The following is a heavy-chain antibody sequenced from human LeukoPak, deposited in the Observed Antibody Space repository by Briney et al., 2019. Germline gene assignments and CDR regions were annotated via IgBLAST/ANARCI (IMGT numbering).Heavy chain of an antibody. J-gene: IGHJ4*02. CDR1: GGSISSYY. Sequence: PSETLSLTCTVSGGSISSYYWSWIRQPPGKGLEWIGYIYYSGSTNYNPSLKSRVTISVDTSKNRFSLKLSSVTAADTAVYYCAREHPEWFVIDYWGQGTLVTVSS. V-gene: IGHV4-59*01. D-gene: IGHD3-3*01. CDR3: AREHPEWFVIDY. CDR2: IYYSGST.